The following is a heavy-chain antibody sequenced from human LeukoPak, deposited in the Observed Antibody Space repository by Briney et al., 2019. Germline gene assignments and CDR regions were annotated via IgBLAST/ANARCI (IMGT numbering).Heavy chain of an antibody. CDR2: IYYSGST. CDR3: ARDMSLYGYTYGSDAFDI. V-gene: IGHV4-59*11. J-gene: IGHJ3*02. D-gene: IGHD5-18*01. CDR1: GGPINSHY. Sequence: SETLSPTCTVSGGPINSHYWSWIRQPPGKGLEWIGYIYYSGSTHTNPSLKSRVTISLNTSKNQFSLKLSSVTAADTAVYYCARDMSLYGYTYGSDAFDIWGQGTMVTVSS.